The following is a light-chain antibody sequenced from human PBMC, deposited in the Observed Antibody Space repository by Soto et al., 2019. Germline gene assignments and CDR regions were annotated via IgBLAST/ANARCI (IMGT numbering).Light chain of an antibody. J-gene: IGKJ1*01. V-gene: IGKV1-5*03. CDR2: KAS. CDR3: QHYNSYSEA. CDR1: QTISSW. Sequence: DIQMTQSPSTLSGSVGDRVTITCRASQTISSWLAWYQQKPGKAPKLLTYKASTLKSGVPSRFSGSGSGTEFTLTISSLQPDDFATYSCQHYNSYSEALGQGTKVELK.